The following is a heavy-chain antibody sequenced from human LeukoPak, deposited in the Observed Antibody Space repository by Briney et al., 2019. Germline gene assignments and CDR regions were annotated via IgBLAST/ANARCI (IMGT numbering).Heavy chain of an antibody. Sequence: GGSLRLSCAASGFTFSTYGMNWVRQAPGKGLEWVSYISSSSSTIYYADSVKGRFTISRDNAKNSLYLQMNSLRAEDTAVYYCARDRRVGATTLFDYWGQGTLVTVSS. D-gene: IGHD1-26*01. J-gene: IGHJ4*02. CDR1: GFTFSTYG. V-gene: IGHV3-48*01. CDR3: ARDRRVGATTLFDY. CDR2: ISSSSSTI.